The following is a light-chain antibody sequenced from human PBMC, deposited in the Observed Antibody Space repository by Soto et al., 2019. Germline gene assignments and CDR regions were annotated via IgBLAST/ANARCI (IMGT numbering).Light chain of an antibody. CDR3: QQYDSSPPMYT. Sequence: EIVLTQSPGTLSLSPGERATLSCRASQSVSSNYLAWYQQKPGQAPRLLVFGASSRATGITDRFSGSGSGTDFTLTISRLEPEDFAVYYCQQYDSSPPMYTFGQGTKLEIK. J-gene: IGKJ2*01. CDR1: QSVSSNY. V-gene: IGKV3-20*01. CDR2: GAS.